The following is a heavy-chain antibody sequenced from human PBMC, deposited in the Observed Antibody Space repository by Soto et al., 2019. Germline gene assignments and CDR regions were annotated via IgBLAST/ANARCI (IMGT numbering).Heavy chain of an antibody. V-gene: IGHV4-59*01. CDR3: ARGGQLVHQNYYGMDV. D-gene: IGHD6-6*01. CDR1: GRSIRSYY. Sequence: PSETLSRTCTVSGRSIRSYYWSWIRQPPGKGLEWIGHIYYSGNTNYNPSLKSRVTISVDTSKNQFSLKLSSVTAADTAMYYCARGGQLVHQNYYGMDVWGQGTTVTVSS. J-gene: IGHJ6*02. CDR2: IYYSGNT.